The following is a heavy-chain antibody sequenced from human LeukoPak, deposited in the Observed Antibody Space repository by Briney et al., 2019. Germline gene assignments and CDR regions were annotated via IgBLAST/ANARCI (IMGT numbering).Heavy chain of an antibody. CDR3: ARGPYYDSSGFGY. Sequence: SETLSLTCAVSGGSISSGGYSWSWIRQPPGRGLEWIGYIYHSGSTYYNPSLKSRVTISVDRSKNQFSLKLSSVTAADTAVYYCARGPYYDSSGFGYWGQGTLVTVSS. D-gene: IGHD3-22*01. CDR1: GGSISSGGYS. CDR2: IYHSGST. V-gene: IGHV4-30-2*01. J-gene: IGHJ4*02.